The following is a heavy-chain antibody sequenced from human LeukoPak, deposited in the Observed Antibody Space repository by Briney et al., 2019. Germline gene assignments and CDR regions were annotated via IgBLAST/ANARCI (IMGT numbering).Heavy chain of an antibody. J-gene: IGHJ5*02. V-gene: IGHV1-46*01. Sequence: ASVKVSCKTSGYTFARYYIHWVRQAPGQGLEWMGIINPSGGSTRYAQKFQGRVTMTRDTSTSTVYMELSSLRSDDTAVYYCARGGYYDSSGSFDPWGQGTLVTVSS. CDR1: GYTFARYY. CDR3: ARGGYYDSSGSFDP. D-gene: IGHD3-22*01. CDR2: INPSGGST.